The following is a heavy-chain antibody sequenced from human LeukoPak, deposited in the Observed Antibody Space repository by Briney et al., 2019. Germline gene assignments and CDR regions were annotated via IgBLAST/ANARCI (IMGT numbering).Heavy chain of an antibody. V-gene: IGHV4-39*01. Sequence: SETLSLTCTVSGGSISSSSYSWGWIRQPPGKGLEWIGSIYYSGSTYYNPSLKSRFTISVDTSKNQFALKLGSVTAADTAVYYCARLSSITMIVVVNWGQGTLVTVSS. CDR2: IYYSGST. D-gene: IGHD3-22*01. CDR1: GGSISSSSYS. CDR3: ARLSSITMIVVVN. J-gene: IGHJ4*02.